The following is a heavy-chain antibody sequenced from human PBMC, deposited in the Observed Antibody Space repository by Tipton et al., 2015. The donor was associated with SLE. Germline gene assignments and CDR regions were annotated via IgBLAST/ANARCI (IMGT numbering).Heavy chain of an antibody. Sequence: TLSLTCTVSGGSFSSSSYYWGWIRQPPGKGLEWIGSIYHSGSTYYNPSLKSRVTISVDTSKNQFSLKLSSVTAADTAVYYCARAQRTTPFDIWGQGTMVTVSS. D-gene: IGHD1-1*01. CDR2: IYHSGST. CDR1: GGSFSSSSYY. CDR3: ARAQRTTPFDI. J-gene: IGHJ3*02. V-gene: IGHV4-39*07.